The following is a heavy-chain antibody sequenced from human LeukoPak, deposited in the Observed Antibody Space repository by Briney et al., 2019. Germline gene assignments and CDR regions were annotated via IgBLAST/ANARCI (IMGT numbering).Heavy chain of an antibody. CDR3: ATSRTFDY. J-gene: IGHJ4*02. CDR2: INIDGSNT. CDR1: GFTLSSYW. Sequence: GGSLRLSCAASGFTLSSYWRHWVRRAPGKGLVWVSHINIDGSNTRYADSVKGRFTISRDNAENTLYLQMNSLRVDDTAVYYCATSRTFDYWGQGTLVTVSS. V-gene: IGHV3-74*01.